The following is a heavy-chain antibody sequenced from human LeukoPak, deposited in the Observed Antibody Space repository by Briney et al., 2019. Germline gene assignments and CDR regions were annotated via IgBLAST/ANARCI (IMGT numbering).Heavy chain of an antibody. V-gene: IGHV3-30*18. D-gene: IGHD3-3*01. CDR3: AKETAMVRFYTD. CDR1: QFTFSSYA. CDR2: ISHDGNKR. Sequence: PGGSLRLSCAASQFTFSSYAMHWVRQAPGKGLEWVAVISHDGNKRFYADSVKGRFTVSRDNSKNTLYLQMNSLRAEDTAVYYCAKETAMVRFYTDWGQGTLVTVSS. J-gene: IGHJ4*02.